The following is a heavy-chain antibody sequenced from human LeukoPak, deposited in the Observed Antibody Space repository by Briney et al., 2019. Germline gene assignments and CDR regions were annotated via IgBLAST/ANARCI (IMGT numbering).Heavy chain of an antibody. V-gene: IGHV4-4*02. D-gene: IGHD2/OR15-2a*01. CDR1: GGSITSTNY. CDR3: ARLSITTSLRLYYFDY. CDR2: VNLQGST. Sequence: KASGTLSLTCGVSGGSITSTNYWTWVRQPPGKGLEWIGEVNLQGSTNYNPSFQGQVTFSADKSVNTAYLQWSSLRASDTAIYYCARLSITTSLRLYYFDYWGQGTLVTVPS. J-gene: IGHJ4*02.